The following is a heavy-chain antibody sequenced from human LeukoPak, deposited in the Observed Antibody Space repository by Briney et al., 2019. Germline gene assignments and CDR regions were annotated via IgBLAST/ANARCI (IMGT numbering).Heavy chain of an antibody. J-gene: IGHJ4*02. V-gene: IGHV4-4*07. CDR2: IYTSGST. CDR3: ATTSSYGGNSADY. D-gene: IGHD4-23*01. CDR1: AGSISSYY. Sequence: PSETLSLTCTVSAGSISSYYWSWIRQPAGKGLEWIGRIYTSGSTNYNPSLKNRVTMSVNTSKNQFSLKLSSVTAADTAVYYCATTSSYGGNSADYWGQGTLVTVSS.